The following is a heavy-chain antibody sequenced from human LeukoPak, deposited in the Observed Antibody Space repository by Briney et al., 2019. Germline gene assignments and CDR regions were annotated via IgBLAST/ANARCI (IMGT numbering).Heavy chain of an antibody. Sequence: ASVKVSCKASGYTFTSYDINWVRQATGQGLKWMGWMNPNSGNTGYAQKFQGRVTITRNTSISTAYMELSSLRSEDTAVYYCARGHRRYYYGSGSPLSDYWGQGTLVTVSS. J-gene: IGHJ4*02. CDR1: GYTFTSYD. D-gene: IGHD3-10*01. CDR2: MNPNSGNT. CDR3: ARGHRRYYYGSGSPLSDY. V-gene: IGHV1-8*03.